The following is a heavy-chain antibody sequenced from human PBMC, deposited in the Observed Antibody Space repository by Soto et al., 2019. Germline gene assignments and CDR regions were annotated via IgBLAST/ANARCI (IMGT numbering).Heavy chain of an antibody. Sequence: PGGSLRLSCAASGFTFSSYAMSWVRQAPGKGLEWVSAISGSGGSTYYADSVKGRFTISRDNSKNTLYLQMNSLRAEDTAVYYCAIDLDILTGPDAFEIWGQGSMVTVSS. CDR3: AIDLDILTGPDAFEI. D-gene: IGHD3-9*01. J-gene: IGHJ3*02. CDR2: ISGSGGST. V-gene: IGHV3-23*01. CDR1: GFTFSSYA.